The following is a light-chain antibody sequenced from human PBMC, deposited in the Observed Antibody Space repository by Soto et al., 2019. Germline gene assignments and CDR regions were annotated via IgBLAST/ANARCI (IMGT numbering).Light chain of an antibody. CDR2: GAS. CDR3: QPYGTSPLA. CDR1: QSVSSNY. Sequence: EIVLTQSPGTLSLSPGERATLSCRASQSVSSNYLAWYQQKPGQAPRLLIYGASSRATGIPDRLSGSGSGTDFTLTISRLEPEDFAVYYCQPYGTSPLAFGGGTKVEIK. V-gene: IGKV3-20*01. J-gene: IGKJ4*01.